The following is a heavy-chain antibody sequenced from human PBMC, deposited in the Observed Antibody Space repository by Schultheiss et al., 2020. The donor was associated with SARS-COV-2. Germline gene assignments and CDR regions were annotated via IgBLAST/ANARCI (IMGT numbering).Heavy chain of an antibody. V-gene: IGHV4-4*07. Sequence: SETLSLTCTVSGGSISSYYWSWIRQPAGKGLEWIGRIYTSGSTNYNPSLKSRVTMSVDTSKNQFSLKLSSVTAADTAVYYCARGGRGYGYYYYYAMDVWGQGTTVTVSS. CDR1: GGSISSYY. D-gene: IGHD5-18*01. CDR2: IYTSGST. J-gene: IGHJ6*02. CDR3: ARGGRGYGYYYYYAMDV.